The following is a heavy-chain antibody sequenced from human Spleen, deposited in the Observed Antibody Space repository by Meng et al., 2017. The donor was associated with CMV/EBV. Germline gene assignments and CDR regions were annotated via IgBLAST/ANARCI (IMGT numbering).Heavy chain of an antibody. CDR3: ATVSRVLRFLMDV. Sequence: SETLSLTCTASGDSINSKTYYWSWVRQRPGQGLEWIGYIYNTGRTYYKPSLRSRVTISDDTSKNQFSLNLTSVTAADTAVYYCATVSRVLRFLMDVWGQGTTVTVSS. CDR1: GDSINSKTYY. J-gene: IGHJ6*02. D-gene: IGHD3-3*01. V-gene: IGHV4-31*03. CDR2: IYNTGRT.